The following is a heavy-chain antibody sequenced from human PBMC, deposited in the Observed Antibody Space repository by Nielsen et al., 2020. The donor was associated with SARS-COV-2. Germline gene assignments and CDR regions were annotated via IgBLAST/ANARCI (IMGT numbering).Heavy chain of an antibody. CDR2: IGVSGGGT. J-gene: IGHJ6*02. D-gene: IGHD6-19*01. CDR3: TRRVAGGTMDV. Sequence: GESLKISCAASGFTFSRHAMNWVRQTPGKGLEWVSTIGVSGGGTYYADSLKGRFTISRDNSKNTLYLQMNSLGADDTAIYYCTRRVAGGTMDVWGQGTTVTVSS. CDR1: GFTFSRHA. V-gene: IGHV3-23*01.